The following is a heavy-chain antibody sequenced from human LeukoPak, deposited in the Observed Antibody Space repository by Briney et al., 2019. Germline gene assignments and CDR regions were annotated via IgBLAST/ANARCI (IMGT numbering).Heavy chain of an antibody. CDR2: VHNVGST. V-gene: IGHV4-39*01. J-gene: IGHJ4*02. Sequence: SETLSLTCTVSGVSTTNGIYYWPWIRQSPGKGLEWIGSVHNVGSTYYNLSLRSRVTMSIDTSKNQFSLRLNSVTAADTAVYYCARHAEYNSGWHFYLDHWGQGILVTVSS. CDR1: GVSTTNGIYY. D-gene: IGHD6-19*01. CDR3: ARHAEYNSGWHFYLDH.